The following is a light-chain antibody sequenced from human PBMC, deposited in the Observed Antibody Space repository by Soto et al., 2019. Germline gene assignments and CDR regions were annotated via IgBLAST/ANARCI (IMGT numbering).Light chain of an antibody. Sequence: EVVMTQSPATLSVSPGERATLSCRASQSVSSNLAWYQQKPVQAPRLLIYGASTRATGLPARSSGSGSGTEFTLTISSLQSEDFAVYYCQQDNNWAPWTFGQGTKVEIK. CDR1: QSVSSN. CDR2: GAS. J-gene: IGKJ1*01. CDR3: QQDNNWAPWT. V-gene: IGKV3-15*01.